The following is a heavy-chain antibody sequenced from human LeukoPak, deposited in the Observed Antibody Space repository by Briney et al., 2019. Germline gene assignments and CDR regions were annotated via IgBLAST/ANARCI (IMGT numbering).Heavy chain of an antibody. CDR1: GFTVSSNY. Sequence: GGPLRLSCAASGFTVSSNYMSWVRQAPGKGLEWVSVIYSGGSTYYADSVKGRFTISRDNSKNTLYLQMNSLRAEDTAVYYCARTHYYGSGSYSNWFDPWGQGTLVTVSS. V-gene: IGHV3-66*02. CDR2: IYSGGST. J-gene: IGHJ5*02. D-gene: IGHD3-10*01. CDR3: ARTHYYGSGSYSNWFDP.